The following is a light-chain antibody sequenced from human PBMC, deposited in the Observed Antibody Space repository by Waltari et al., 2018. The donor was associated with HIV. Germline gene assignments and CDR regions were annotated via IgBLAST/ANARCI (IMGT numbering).Light chain of an antibody. CDR2: STN. CDR1: SASVSTSYY. J-gene: IGLJ3*02. V-gene: IGLV8-61*01. Sequence: QPVVTQEPSFSVSPGGTVTLTCGLSSASVSTSYYPTWYQQTPGQAPRTLIYSTNTRSSGVPDRFSGSILGNKAALTITGAQADDESDYYCVLYMGSGIWVFGGGTKLTVL. CDR3: VLYMGSGIWV.